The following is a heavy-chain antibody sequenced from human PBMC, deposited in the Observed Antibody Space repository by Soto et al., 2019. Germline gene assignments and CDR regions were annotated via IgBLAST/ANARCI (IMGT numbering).Heavy chain of an antibody. V-gene: IGHV2-5*02. Sequence: QITLKASGPTLVKPTQSLTLTCTFSGFSLSTSGVGVGWIRQPPGKALEWLALIYWDDDKRYSPSLKIRLTRAKDTSKTQGVATMANTDPVDTATDYGAHSWGDGGNLVPFDFWGQGTLVTAFS. J-gene: IGHJ4*02. CDR1: GFSLSTSGVG. D-gene: IGHD2-15*01. CDR2: IYWDDDK. CDR3: AHSWGDGGNLVPFDF.